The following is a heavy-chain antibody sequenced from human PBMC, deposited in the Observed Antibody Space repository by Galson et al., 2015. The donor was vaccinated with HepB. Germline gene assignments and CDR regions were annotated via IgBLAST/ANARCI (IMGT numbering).Heavy chain of an antibody. CDR2: ISAYNGNT. Sequence: SVKVSCKASGYTFTSYGISWVRQAPGQGLEWMGWISAYNGNTNYAQKLQGRVTMTTDTSTSTAYMELRSLSSVTAADTAVYYCARLIYCSSTSCTESPLGPWGQGTLVTVSS. D-gene: IGHD2-2*01. CDR3: ARLIYCSSTSCTESPLGP. CDR1: GYTFTSYG. V-gene: IGHV1-18*04. J-gene: IGHJ5*02.